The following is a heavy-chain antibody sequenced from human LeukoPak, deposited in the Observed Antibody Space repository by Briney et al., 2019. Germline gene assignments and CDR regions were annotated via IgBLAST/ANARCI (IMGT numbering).Heavy chain of an antibody. V-gene: IGHV3-23*01. J-gene: IGHJ3*02. CDR1: GFTFSSEA. Sequence: GGSLRLSCAVSGFTFSSEAMGWVRQLPGGGLEWVSTISPAGGTTYYAESMKGRFTISRDNSKSTLYLQMNSLRAEDTAVYYCAKAAGPAVDDAFDIWGQGTMVTVSS. D-gene: IGHD6-19*01. CDR3: AKAAGPAVDDAFDI. CDR2: ISPAGGTT.